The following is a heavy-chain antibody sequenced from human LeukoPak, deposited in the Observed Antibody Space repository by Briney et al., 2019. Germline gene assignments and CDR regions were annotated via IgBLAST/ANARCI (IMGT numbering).Heavy chain of an antibody. CDR2: IYYSGST. Sequence: SETLSLTCAVSGGSISTSNYYWGWIRRPPGKALEWIGSIYYSGSTYYNPSLKSRVTMSVDTSKNQFSLKLSSVTAADTAVYYCARHSDGARGAYFDYWGQATLVIVSS. CDR3: ARHSDGARGAYFDY. V-gene: IGHV4-39*01. CDR1: GGSISTSNYY. J-gene: IGHJ4*02. D-gene: IGHD1-26*01.